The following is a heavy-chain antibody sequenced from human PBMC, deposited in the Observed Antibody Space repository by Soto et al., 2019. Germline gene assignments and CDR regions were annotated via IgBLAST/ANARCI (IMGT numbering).Heavy chain of an antibody. V-gene: IGHV1-2*02. J-gene: IGHJ4*02. CDR3: ARARNYYDSSGLFDY. CDR2: INPNSGGT. CDR1: GYTFTGYY. Sequence: ASVEVSCKASGYTFTGYYMHWVRQAPGQGLEWMGWINPNSGGTNYAQKFQGRVTMTRDTSISTAYMELSRLRSDDTAVYYCARARNYYDSSGLFDYWGQGTLVTVSS. D-gene: IGHD3-22*01.